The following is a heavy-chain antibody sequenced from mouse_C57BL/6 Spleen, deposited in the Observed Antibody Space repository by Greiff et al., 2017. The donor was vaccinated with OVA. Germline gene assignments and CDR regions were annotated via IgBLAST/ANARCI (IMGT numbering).Heavy chain of an antibody. CDR1: GYTFTDYY. D-gene: IGHD3-3*01. CDR3: ARTGAGAMDY. CDR2: INPNNGGT. J-gene: IGHJ4*01. V-gene: IGHV1-26*01. Sequence: VKPGASVKISCKASGYTFTDYYMNWVKQSHGKSLEWIGDINPNNGGTSYNQKFKGKATLTVDKSSSTAYMELRSLTSEDSGVYYCARTGAGAMDYWGQGTSVTVSS.